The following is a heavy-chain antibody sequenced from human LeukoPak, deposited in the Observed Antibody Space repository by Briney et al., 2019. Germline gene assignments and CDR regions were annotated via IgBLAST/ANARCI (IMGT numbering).Heavy chain of an antibody. CDR1: GYSITSSYY. Sequence: SETLSLTCTVSGYSITSSYYWGWIRQPPGKGLEWIGSMYHSGTTYYNPSLKSRVTISVDTSKNQFSLKLSSVTAADTAVYYCARDNVPGYFDSWGQGTLVTVSS. CDR2: MYHSGTT. J-gene: IGHJ4*02. CDR3: ARDNVPGYFDS. V-gene: IGHV4-38-2*02. D-gene: IGHD2-8*01.